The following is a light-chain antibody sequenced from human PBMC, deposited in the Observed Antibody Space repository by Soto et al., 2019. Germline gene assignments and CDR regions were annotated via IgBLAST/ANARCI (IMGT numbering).Light chain of an antibody. V-gene: IGLV1-47*01. CDR1: SSNIGSNY. Sequence: QSVLTQPPSASGTPGQRVTISCSGSSSNIGSNYVCWYQRLPGTAPKLLIYSNNQRPSGVPDRFSGSKSGTSASLAISGLRSDDEADYYCAAWDDSLSGYVFGPGTKVTVL. J-gene: IGLJ1*01. CDR2: SNN. CDR3: AAWDDSLSGYV.